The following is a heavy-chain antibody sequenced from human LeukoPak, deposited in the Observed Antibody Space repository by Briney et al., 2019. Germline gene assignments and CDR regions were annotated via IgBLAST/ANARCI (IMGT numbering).Heavy chain of an antibody. V-gene: IGHV4-39*01. CDR1: GGSISSSSYY. CDR2: IYYSGST. J-gene: IGHJ3*02. CDR3: ARPVRMVYAMHYWDAFDI. Sequence: SETLSLTCTVSGGSISSSSYYWGWIRQPPGKGLEWIGSIYYSGSTYYNPSLKSRVTISVDTSKNQFSLKLSSVTAADTAVYYCARPVRMVYAMHYWDAFDIWGQGTMVTVSS. D-gene: IGHD2-8*01.